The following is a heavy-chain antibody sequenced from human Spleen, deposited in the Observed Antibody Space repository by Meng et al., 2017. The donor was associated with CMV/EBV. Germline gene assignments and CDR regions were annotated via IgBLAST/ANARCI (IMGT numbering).Heavy chain of an antibody. D-gene: IGHD3-22*01. CDR1: GFTFSVYS. CDR2: ISSSSSFI. J-gene: IGHJ6*02. CDR3: ARESSGSFVLDV. Sequence: GGSLRLSCAASGFTFSVYSMIWVRQAPGKGLEWVSSISSSSSFISYVDSVKGRFTISRDNAENSLYLNMNGLRAEDTAVYFCARESSGSFVLDVWGQGTTVTVSS. V-gene: IGHV3-21*01.